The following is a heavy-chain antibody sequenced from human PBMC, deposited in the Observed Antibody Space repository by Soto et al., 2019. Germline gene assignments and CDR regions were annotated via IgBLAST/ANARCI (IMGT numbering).Heavy chain of an antibody. CDR3: AREGSYSAYNFAHGIQLWSFDF. J-gene: IGHJ4*02. CDR1: GGSINTFY. Sequence: SETLSLTCTVSGGSINTFYWSWVRQPAGKGLEWIGRIFSSGSTSFNPSLESRVAMSVDTSKNHFSLSLSSVTAADMAVYYCAREGSYSAYNFAHGIQLWSFDFWGQGALVTVSS. CDR2: IFSSGST. V-gene: IGHV4-4*07. D-gene: IGHD5-12*01.